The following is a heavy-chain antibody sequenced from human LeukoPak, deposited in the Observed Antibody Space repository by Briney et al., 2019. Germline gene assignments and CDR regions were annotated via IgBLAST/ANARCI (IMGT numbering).Heavy chain of an antibody. V-gene: IGHV5-51*01. CDR3: AGARHGDYRWDY. D-gene: IGHD4-17*01. CDR2: IYPSDSDA. J-gene: IGHJ4*02. CDR1: GYSFTSYW. Sequence: GESLKISCETSGYSFTSYWIGWVRQMPGKGLEWMGIIYPSDSDARYTPSFQGQVTISVDKSISTAYLQWSSLKASDTAMYYCAGARHGDYRWDYWGQGTLVTVSS.